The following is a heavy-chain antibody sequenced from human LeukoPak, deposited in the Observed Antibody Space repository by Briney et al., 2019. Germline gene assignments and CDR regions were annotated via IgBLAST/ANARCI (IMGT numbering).Heavy chain of an antibody. CDR1: GDSVSSNSVG. V-gene: IGHV6-1*01. D-gene: IGHD1-26*01. Sequence: SQTLSLTCAISGDSVSSNSVGWNWIRQSPTRGLEWLGRTNYRSKWFNDYAISVKSRITINPDTSKNQFSLQLNSVTPEDTAVYYCTRDRVGAAGAFDIWGQGTMVTVSS. J-gene: IGHJ3*02. CDR3: TRDRVGAAGAFDI. CDR2: TNYRSKWFN.